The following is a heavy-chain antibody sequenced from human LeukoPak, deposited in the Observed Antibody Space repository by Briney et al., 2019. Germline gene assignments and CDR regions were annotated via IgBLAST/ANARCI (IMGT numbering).Heavy chain of an antibody. Sequence: SVKVSCKASGYTFTSYGISWVRQAPGQGLEWMGRIIPIFGTANYAQKFQGRVTITTDESTSTAYMELSSLRSEDTAVYYCARGDGYNQIDYWGQGTLVTVSS. CDR1: GYTFTSYG. CDR2: IIPIFGTA. V-gene: IGHV1-69*05. CDR3: ARGDGYNQIDY. J-gene: IGHJ4*02. D-gene: IGHD5-24*01.